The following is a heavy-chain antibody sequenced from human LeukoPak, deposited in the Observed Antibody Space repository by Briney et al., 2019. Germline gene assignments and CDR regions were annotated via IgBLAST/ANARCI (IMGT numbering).Heavy chain of an antibody. Sequence: SETLSLTCTVSGGSISSGDYYWSWILQPPGKGLQWIGYIYYSGSTYYNPSLKSRVTISVDTSKNQFSLKLSSVTAADTAVYYCARESSIYGSGTDAFDIWGQGTMVTVSS. CDR2: IYYSGST. D-gene: IGHD3-10*01. CDR1: GGSISSGDYY. V-gene: IGHV4-30-4*01. J-gene: IGHJ3*02. CDR3: ARESSIYGSGTDAFDI.